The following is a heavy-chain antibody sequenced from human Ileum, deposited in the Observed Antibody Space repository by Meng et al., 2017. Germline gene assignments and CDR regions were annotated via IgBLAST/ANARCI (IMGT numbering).Heavy chain of an antibody. CDR1: GGSVSRAGYQ. D-gene: IGHD1-26*01. Sequence: QVQLQESGPGLCVPSETLSLICTVSGGSVSRAGYQWGWIRQPPGKGLEWIGYASTNYNPSLKSRVTISLDTSRNQFSLSLSSVTAADTAVYYCARDHMGSLDYWGQGILVTVSS. CDR3: ARDHMGSLDY. J-gene: IGHJ4*02. V-gene: IGHV4-61*08. CDR2: AST.